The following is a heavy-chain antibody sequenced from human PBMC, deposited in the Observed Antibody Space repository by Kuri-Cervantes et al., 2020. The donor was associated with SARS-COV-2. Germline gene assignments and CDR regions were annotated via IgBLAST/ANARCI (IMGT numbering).Heavy chain of an antibody. Sequence: SETLSLTCAVHGGSFSGYYWGWIRQPPGKGLEWIGSIYYSGSTYYNPSLKSRVTISVDTSKNQFSLKLSSVTAADTAVYYCASDHIAVAGTGDYWGQGTLVTVSS. V-gene: IGHV4-34*01. CDR2: IYYSGST. CDR3: ASDHIAVAGTGDY. D-gene: IGHD6-19*01. J-gene: IGHJ4*02. CDR1: GGSFSGYY.